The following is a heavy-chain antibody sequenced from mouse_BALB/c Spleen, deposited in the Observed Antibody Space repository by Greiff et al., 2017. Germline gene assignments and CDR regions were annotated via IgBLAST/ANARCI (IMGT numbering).Heavy chain of an antibody. CDR1: GYSITSDYA. D-gene: IGHD2-1*01. V-gene: IGHV3-2*02. J-gene: IGHJ4*01. Sequence: EVKVEESGPGLVKPSQSLSLTCTVTGYSITSDYAWNWIRQFPGNKLEWMGYISYSGSTSYNPSLKSRISITRDTSKNQFFLQLNSVTTEDTATYYCARDGNYPSWGQGTSVTVSS. CDR3: ARDGNYPS. CDR2: ISYSGST.